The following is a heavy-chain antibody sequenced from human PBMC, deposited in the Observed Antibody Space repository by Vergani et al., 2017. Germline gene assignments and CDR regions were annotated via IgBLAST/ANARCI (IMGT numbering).Heavy chain of an antibody. CDR2: ISSSSSYI. Sequence: EVQLVESGGGLVKRGGSLRLSCAASGFTFSSYSMNWVRQAPGKGLEWVSSISSSSSYIHYSDSLKGRFTISRDNAKSSLYLQMNSLRAEDTAVYYCARGGYCSSTSCYDYYYQMDVWGKGTTVTVSS. D-gene: IGHD2-2*01. J-gene: IGHJ6*03. CDR1: GFTFSSYS. CDR3: ARGGYCSSTSCYDYYYQMDV. V-gene: IGHV3-21*01.